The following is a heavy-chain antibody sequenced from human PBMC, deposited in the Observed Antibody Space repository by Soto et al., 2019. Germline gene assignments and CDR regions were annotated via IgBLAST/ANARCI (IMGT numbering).Heavy chain of an antibody. Sequence: SVKVSCKASGGTFSSYAISWVRQAPGQGLEWMGGIIPIFGTANYAQKFQGRVTITRDTSASTAYMELSSLRSEDTAVYYCARVGYYYGSGSYQFDYWGQGTLVTVSS. CDR1: GGTFSSYA. V-gene: IGHV1-69*05. CDR3: ARVGYYYGSGSYQFDY. J-gene: IGHJ4*02. D-gene: IGHD3-10*01. CDR2: IIPIFGTA.